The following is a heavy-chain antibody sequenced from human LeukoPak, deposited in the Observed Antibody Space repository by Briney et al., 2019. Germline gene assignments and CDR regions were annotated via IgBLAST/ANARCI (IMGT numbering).Heavy chain of an antibody. J-gene: IGHJ2*01. CDR2: VYYDGSA. CDR3: ASVRVSGYYARPYWYFDL. D-gene: IGHD3-22*01. V-gene: IGHV4-39*07. CDR1: GDSIRSSIYY. Sequence: PSETLSLTCGVSGDSIRSSIYYWGWIRQPPGKGLEWIGSVYYDGSAYYNPSLKSRVTISVDTSKNQLSLKLSSVTAADTAVYYCASVRVSGYYARPYWYFDLWGRGTLVTVSS.